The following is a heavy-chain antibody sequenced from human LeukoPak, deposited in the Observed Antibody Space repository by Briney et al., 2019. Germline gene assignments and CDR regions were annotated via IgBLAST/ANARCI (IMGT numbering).Heavy chain of an antibody. V-gene: IGHV3-7*01. CDR1: GFTFSSYW. J-gene: IGHJ4*02. CDR3: ARNEYYYDSSGYHTIYYFDY. D-gene: IGHD3-22*01. Sequence: PRGSLRLSCAASGFTFSSYWMSWVRQAPGKGLEWVANIKQDGSEKYYVDSVKGRFTISRDNAKNSLYLQMNSLRAEDTAVYYCARNEYYYDSSGYHTIYYFDYWGQGTLVTVSS. CDR2: IKQDGSEK.